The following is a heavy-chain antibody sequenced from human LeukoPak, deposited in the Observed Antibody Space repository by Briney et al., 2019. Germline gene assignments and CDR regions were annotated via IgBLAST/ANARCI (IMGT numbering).Heavy chain of an antibody. CDR2: LYHSGTT. V-gene: IGHV4-38-2*02. J-gene: IGHJ2*01. CDR1: GYSIAHGFF. D-gene: IGHD2-15*01. CDR3: ARVEVPRDINDWYFDL. Sequence: SETLSLTCTVSGYSIAHGFFWAWIRQPPGGGLEWIGSLYHSGTTYYNTSLKSRISTSVDTSKNQFSLKLRLVTAADTAVYYCARVEVPRDINDWYFDLWGRGALVTVSS.